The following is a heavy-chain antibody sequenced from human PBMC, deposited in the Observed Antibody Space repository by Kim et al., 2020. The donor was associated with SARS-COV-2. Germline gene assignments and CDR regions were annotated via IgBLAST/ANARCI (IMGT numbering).Heavy chain of an antibody. CDR3: ARDRVPTTDYDY. CDR1: GFPFSEYY. V-gene: IGHV3-11*05. J-gene: IGHJ4*02. CDR2: ISRGSTYS. D-gene: IGHD5-12*01. Sequence: GSLRLSCAASGFPFSEYYMTWIRQAPGKGLEWVSYISRGSTYSNYADSVKGRFTISRDDARKSLYLQMNNLRAEDTAFYYCARDRVPTTDYDYWGQGTLVTVSS.